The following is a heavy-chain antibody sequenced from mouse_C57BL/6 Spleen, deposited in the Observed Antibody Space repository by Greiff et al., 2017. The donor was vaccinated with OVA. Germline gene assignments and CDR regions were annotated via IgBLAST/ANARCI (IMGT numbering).Heavy chain of an antibody. J-gene: IGHJ2*01. CDR3: SRSPITGTSFDY. CDR1: GFNINDYY. V-gene: IGHV14-2*01. Sequence: VQLQQSGAELVKPGASVKFSCTASGFNINDYYMHWVKQRPEQGLEWIGRIDPEDGETKYAPKFQGKATITADTSSNTAYLQLSSLTSEDTAVYYCSRSPITGTSFDYWGQGTTLTVSS. CDR2: IDPEDGET. D-gene: IGHD4-1*01.